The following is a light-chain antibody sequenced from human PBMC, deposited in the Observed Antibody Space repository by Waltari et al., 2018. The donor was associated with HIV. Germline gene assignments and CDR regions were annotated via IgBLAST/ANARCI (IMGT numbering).Light chain of an antibody. V-gene: IGLV1-51*01. J-gene: IGLJ3*02. CDR1: SANIGNNF. CDR3: GTWDSSLSVWV. Sequence: QSVLTQPPPVPAAPGQTVTISCPGRSANIGNNFVSWYQQLPGTAPKLHIYYNNKRPSGIPDRFSGSKSGTSATLGITGLQTGDEADYYCGTWDSSLSVWVFGGGTNLTVL. CDR2: YNN.